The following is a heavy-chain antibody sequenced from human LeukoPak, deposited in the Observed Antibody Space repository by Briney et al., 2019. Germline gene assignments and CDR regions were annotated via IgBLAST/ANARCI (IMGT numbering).Heavy chain of an antibody. CDR1: GFSFSSYG. Sequence: PGRSLRLSYAASGFSFSSYGMHWARQAPGKGLEWVAMIWYDGSIKYYADSVKGRFTISRDDSKNTLYLQMNSLRAEDTAVYYCAKETYNYDSSGYSFDYWGQGTLVTVSS. V-gene: IGHV3-33*06. D-gene: IGHD3-22*01. CDR3: AKETYNYDSSGYSFDY. CDR2: IWYDGSIK. J-gene: IGHJ4*02.